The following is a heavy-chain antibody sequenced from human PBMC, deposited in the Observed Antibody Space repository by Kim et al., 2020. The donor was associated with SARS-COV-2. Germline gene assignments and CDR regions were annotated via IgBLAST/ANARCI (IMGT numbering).Heavy chain of an antibody. CDR1: GGTFSSYA. D-gene: IGHD2-2*01. Sequence: SVKVSCKASGGTFSSYAISWVRQAPGQGLEWMGGIIPIFGTANYAQKFQGRVTITADESTSTAYMELSSLRSEDTAVYYCARGRVVVVPAARVEETTEYYGMDVWGQGTTVTVSS. J-gene: IGHJ6*02. CDR3: ARGRVVVVPAARVEETTEYYGMDV. CDR2: IIPIFGTA. V-gene: IGHV1-69*13.